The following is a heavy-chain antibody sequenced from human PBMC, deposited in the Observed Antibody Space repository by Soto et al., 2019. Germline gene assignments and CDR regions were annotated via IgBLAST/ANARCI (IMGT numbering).Heavy chain of an antibody. V-gene: IGHV3-23*01. D-gene: IGHD6-13*01. CDR2: ISGGGART. CDR3: AKEGGSPVYYYYGLDV. CDR1: GFTFSSYA. J-gene: IGHJ6*02. Sequence: EVQLLESGGGLVQPGGSLRLSCAASGFTFSSYAMSWVRQAPGKGLEWVSAISGGGARTYYADSVRGRFTISRDNSKNTLYLQMNSLRAEDSAVYYCAKEGGSPVYYYYGLDVWGQGTTVTVSS.